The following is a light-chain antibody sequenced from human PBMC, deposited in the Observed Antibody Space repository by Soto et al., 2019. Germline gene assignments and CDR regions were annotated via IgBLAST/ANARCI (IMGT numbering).Light chain of an antibody. V-gene: IGLV2-14*03. CDR2: DVT. CDR3: SSYSRTSTLVV. J-gene: IGLJ2*01. Sequence: QSALTQPASVSGSPGQSITISCTGTSSDVGGYNYVSWYQQYPGKAPKLMIYDVTNRPSGVSSRFSGSKSDNTASLTISGLQAEDEADYYCSSYSRTSTLVVFGGGTKLTVL. CDR1: SSDVGGYNY.